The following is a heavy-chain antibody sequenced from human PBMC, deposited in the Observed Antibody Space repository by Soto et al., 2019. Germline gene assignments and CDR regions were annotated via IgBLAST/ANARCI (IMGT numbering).Heavy chain of an antibody. D-gene: IGHD3-10*01. J-gene: IGHJ6*02. CDR2: ISYDGSNK. V-gene: IGHV3-30*18. CDR3: AKDQYGSGSYYKYYYYYYGMDV. Sequence: QVQLVESGGGVVQPGRSLRLSCAASGFTFSSYGMHWVRQAPGKGLEWVAVISYDGSNKYYADSVKGRFTISRDNSKNTLYLQMNSVRAEDTAVYYFAKDQYGSGSYYKYYYYYYGMDVWGQGTTVTVSS. CDR1: GFTFSSYG.